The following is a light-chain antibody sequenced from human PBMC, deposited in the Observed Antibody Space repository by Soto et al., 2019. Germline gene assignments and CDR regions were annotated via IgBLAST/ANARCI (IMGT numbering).Light chain of an antibody. V-gene: IGLV1-51*01. CDR1: SSNIGNNY. CDR2: DNN. Sequence: QSVLTQPPSVSAAPGQKVTISCSGGSSNIGNNYVSWYQHLPGTAPKLLIYDNNKRSSGIPDRFSGSQSGTSATLGITGVQTGDEADYYCGTWDSRLSAVFGGGTKLTVL. J-gene: IGLJ3*02. CDR3: GTWDSRLSAV.